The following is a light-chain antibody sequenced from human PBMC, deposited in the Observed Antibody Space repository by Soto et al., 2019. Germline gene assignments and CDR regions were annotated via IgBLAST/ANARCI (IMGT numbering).Light chain of an antibody. V-gene: IGLV2-8*01. CDR3: SSYAGSNLV. J-gene: IGLJ2*01. CDR2: EVS. Sequence: QSALTQPPSASGSPGQSVTISCTGTSSDVGGYNYVSWYQQHPGKAPKVMIYEVSKRPSGVPHRFSGSKSGNTASLTVSGLQAEEEADYYCSSYAGSNLVFGGGTKLTVL. CDR1: SSDVGGYNY.